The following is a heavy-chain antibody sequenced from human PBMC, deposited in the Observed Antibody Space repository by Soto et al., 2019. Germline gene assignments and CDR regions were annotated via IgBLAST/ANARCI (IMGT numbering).Heavy chain of an antibody. CDR2: IFYSGST. CDR3: VRRRLLLGELSTDYYYYGMDV. V-gene: IGHV4-39*01. D-gene: IGHD3-16*02. Sequence: TLETLSLTCTVSGGSISSSSYYWGWIRQPPGKGLEWIGSIFYSGSTYYNPSLKSRVTISVDTSKNQFSLKLSSVTAAVTAVYYCVRRRLLLGELSTDYYYYGMDVWGQGTTVTVSS. J-gene: IGHJ6*02. CDR1: GGSISSSSYY.